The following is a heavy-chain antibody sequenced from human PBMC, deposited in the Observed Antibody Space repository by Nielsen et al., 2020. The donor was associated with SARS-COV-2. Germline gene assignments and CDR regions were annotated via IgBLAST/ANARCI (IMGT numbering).Heavy chain of an antibody. CDR3: AKYKFRGGYGKDWYFDV. Sequence: SETLSLTCRVSGDSISSDDYYWNWIRQPPGKGLEWIGYSYYSGSTYYNPSLKSRIAISVDTSKNQFSLKLSSVTAADTAVYYCAKYKFRGGYGKDWYFDVWGRGTLVTVSS. D-gene: IGHD5-12*01. V-gene: IGHV4-30-4*01. CDR1: GDSISSDDYY. CDR2: SYYSGST. J-gene: IGHJ2*01.